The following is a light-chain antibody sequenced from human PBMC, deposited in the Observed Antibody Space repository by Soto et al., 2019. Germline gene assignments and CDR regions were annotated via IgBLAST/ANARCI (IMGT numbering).Light chain of an antibody. CDR2: DVS. J-gene: IGLJ2*01. Sequence: QSALTQPASVSGAPGQSITISCTGTSSDVGGYNYVSWYQQHPGKAPKLMIYDVSNRPSGVSNRFSGSKSGNTASLTISGLQAEDEAHYYCSSYTSSSTPLFGGGTKLTVL. CDR3: SSYTSSSTPL. V-gene: IGLV2-14*01. CDR1: SSDVGGYNY.